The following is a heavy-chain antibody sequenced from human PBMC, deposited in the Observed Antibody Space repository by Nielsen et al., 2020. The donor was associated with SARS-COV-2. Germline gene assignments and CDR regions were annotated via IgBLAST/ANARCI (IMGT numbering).Heavy chain of an antibody. Sequence: GGSLRLSCAASGFTFSSYSMNWVRQAPGKGLEWVSSISSSSSYIYYADSVKGRFTISRDNSKNTLYLQMNSLRAEDTAVYYCARDWSRAFDVWGQGTMVTVSS. CDR3: ARDWSRAFDV. J-gene: IGHJ3*01. CDR2: ISSSSSYI. CDR1: GFTFSSYS. V-gene: IGHV3-21*01.